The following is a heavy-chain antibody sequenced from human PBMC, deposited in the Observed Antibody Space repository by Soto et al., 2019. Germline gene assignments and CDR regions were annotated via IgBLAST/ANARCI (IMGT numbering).Heavy chain of an antibody. CDR1: GYPVTAYY. CDR3: ARGGGVGVAGSAAFDM. J-gene: IGHJ3*02. CDR2: INPATGAA. Sequence: QLHLVQSGAVVKKPGASVTVSCSASGYPVTAYYMHWVRQAPGRGLEWMGGINPATGAAKYTQTFRGRVTRTRDTSTSTVLMELSGLTSEDTAVFECARGGGVGVAGSAAFDMWGQGTVVTVSS. V-gene: IGHV1-2*02. D-gene: IGHD3-3*01.